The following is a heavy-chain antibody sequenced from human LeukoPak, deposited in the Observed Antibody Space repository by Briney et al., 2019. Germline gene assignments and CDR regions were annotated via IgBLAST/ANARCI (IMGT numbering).Heavy chain of an antibody. Sequence: SETLSLTCTVSGGSISSYYWSWIRQPPGKGLEWIGYIYYSGSTNYNPSLKSRVTISVDTSKNQFSLKLSSVTAADTAVYYCARDGGYSDANWFDPWGQGTLVTVSS. V-gene: IGHV4-59*01. CDR3: ARDGGYSDANWFDP. D-gene: IGHD5-18*01. CDR2: IYYSGST. J-gene: IGHJ5*02. CDR1: GGSISSYY.